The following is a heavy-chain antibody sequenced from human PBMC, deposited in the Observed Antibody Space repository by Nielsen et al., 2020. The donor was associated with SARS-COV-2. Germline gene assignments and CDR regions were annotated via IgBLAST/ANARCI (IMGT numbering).Heavy chain of an antibody. D-gene: IGHD2-2*01. J-gene: IGHJ3*02. CDR2: IYPGDSDT. V-gene: IGHV5-51*01. Sequence: VRQMPGKGLEWMGIIYPGDSDTRYGPSFQGQVTISADKSISTAYLQWSSLKASDTAMYYCASLNAGGSPDAFDIWGQGTMVTVSS. CDR3: ASLNAGGSPDAFDI.